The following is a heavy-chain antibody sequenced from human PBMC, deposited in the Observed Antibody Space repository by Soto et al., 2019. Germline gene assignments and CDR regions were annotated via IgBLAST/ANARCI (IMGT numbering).Heavy chain of an antibody. CDR1: GTSISSTFW. D-gene: IGHD2-15*01. V-gene: IGHV4-4*02. J-gene: IGHJ5*02. Sequence: PSETLSLTCAVSGTSISSTFWWTWVRQPPGKGLEWIGEVYHSGSTKYNPSLKSRVTISVDKSKNQFSLELRAVTAADTAVYYCATLPPRIVVVKTEIPTWGQGTLVT. CDR2: VYHSGST. CDR3: ATLPPRIVVVKTEIPT.